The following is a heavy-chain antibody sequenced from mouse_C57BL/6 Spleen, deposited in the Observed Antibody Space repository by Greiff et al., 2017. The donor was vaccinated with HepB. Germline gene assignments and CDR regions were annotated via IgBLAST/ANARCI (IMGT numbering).Heavy chain of an antibody. V-gene: IGHV14-4*01. Sequence: EVQLQQSGAELVRPGASVKLSCTASGFNIKDDYMHWVKQRPEQGLEWIGWIDPENGDTEYASKFQGKATITADTSSNTAYLQLSSLTSADTAVYYCTTRDLTTGGFDYWGQGTTLTVSS. J-gene: IGHJ2*01. D-gene: IGHD2-12*01. CDR2: IDPENGDT. CDR3: TTRDLTTGGFDY. CDR1: GFNIKDDY.